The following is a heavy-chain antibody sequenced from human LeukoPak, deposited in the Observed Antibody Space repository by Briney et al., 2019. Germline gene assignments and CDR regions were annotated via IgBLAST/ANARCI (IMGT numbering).Heavy chain of an antibody. V-gene: IGHV3-48*04. D-gene: IGHD6-13*01. CDR3: ARDPSYGSSWYYYMDV. Sequence: PGGSLRLSCAASEFTFVRYAMNWVRQAPGKGLEWVSYISSSSFKIGYADSVKGRFTISRDNSKNSLYLQMDSLRVEDTAVHYCARDPSYGSSWYYYMDVWGKGTTVTVSS. CDR2: ISSSSFKI. CDR1: EFTFVRYA. J-gene: IGHJ6*03.